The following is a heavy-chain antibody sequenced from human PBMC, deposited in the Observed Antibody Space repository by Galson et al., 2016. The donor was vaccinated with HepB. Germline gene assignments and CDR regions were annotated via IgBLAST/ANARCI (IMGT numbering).Heavy chain of an antibody. Sequence: SLRLSCAASGFTFSSYAMTWVRQTPGKGLEWVSSIIGSGGRTYYADSVKGRFTISRDNAKNSLYLQMNSLRDEDTAVYYCARAYDFWSGLNYYGMDVWGQGTTVTVSS. V-gene: IGHV3-23*01. J-gene: IGHJ6*02. CDR2: IIGSGGRT. CDR3: ARAYDFWSGLNYYGMDV. D-gene: IGHD3-3*01. CDR1: GFTFSSYA.